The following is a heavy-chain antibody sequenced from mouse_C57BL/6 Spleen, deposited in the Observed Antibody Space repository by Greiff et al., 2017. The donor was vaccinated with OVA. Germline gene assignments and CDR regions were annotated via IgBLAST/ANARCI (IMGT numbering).Heavy chain of an antibody. D-gene: IGHD1-1*01. CDR2: IHPNSGST. CDR1: GYTFTSYW. J-gene: IGHJ1*03. CDR3: AREVGRGYFDV. Sequence: QVQLQQPGAELVKPGASVKLSCKASGYTFTSYWMHWVKQRPGQGLEWIGMIHPNSGSTNYNEKFKSKATLTVDKSSSTAYMQLSSLTSEDSAVYYWAREVGRGYFDVWGTGTTVTVAS. V-gene: IGHV1-64*01.